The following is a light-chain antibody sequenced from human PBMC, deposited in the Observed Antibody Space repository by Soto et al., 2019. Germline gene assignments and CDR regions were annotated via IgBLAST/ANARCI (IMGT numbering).Light chain of an antibody. CDR1: TSDVGGYNF. J-gene: IGLJ1*01. V-gene: IGLV2-11*01. CDR2: DVT. CDR3: CSYEGTYTSFV. Sequence: QSALTQPRSVSGSPGQSVTISCTGSTSDVGGYNFVSWYQQQPGKAPKLLIYDVTIRTSGVSARFSGSKSGNTASLTSSGLQAEDDADYFCCSYEGTYTSFVFGTGTKVTVL.